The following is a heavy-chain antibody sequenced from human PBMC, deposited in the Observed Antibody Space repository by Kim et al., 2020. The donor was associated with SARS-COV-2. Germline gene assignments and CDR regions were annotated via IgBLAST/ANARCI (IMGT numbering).Heavy chain of an antibody. Sequence: ASVKVSCKTGGYAFTRYAINWVRQAPGQGLEWMGWINTKTGDPKSAQDFTGRLVLSLDTSTTTAYLQINSLRADDTAVYYCANVHVDDNGASGSFDVWGQGTKVTVSS. J-gene: IGHJ3*01. CDR2: INTKTGDP. CDR1: GYAFTRYA. V-gene: IGHV7-4-1*02. CDR3: ANVHVDDNGASGSFDV. D-gene: IGHD2-8*01.